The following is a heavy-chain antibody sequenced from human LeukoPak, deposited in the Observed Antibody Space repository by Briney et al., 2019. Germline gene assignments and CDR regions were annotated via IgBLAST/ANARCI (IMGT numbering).Heavy chain of an antibody. CDR1: GGSFSGYY. V-gene: IGHV4-34*01. CDR3: ARHDIYDSSYNWFDP. D-gene: IGHD3-22*01. J-gene: IGHJ5*02. CDR2: INHSGST. Sequence: PSETLCLTCAVYGGSFSGYYWSWIRQPPGKGLEWIGEINHSGSTNYNPSLKSRVTISVDTSKNQFSLKLSSVTAADTAVYYCARHDIYDSSYNWFDPWGQGTLVTVSS.